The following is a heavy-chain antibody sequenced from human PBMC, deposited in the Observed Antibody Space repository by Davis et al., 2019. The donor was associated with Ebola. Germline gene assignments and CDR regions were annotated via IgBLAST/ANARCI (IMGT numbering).Heavy chain of an antibody. V-gene: IGHV3-7*03. D-gene: IGHD4-17*01. J-gene: IGHJ4*02. Sequence: GESLKISCAASGLTFESYWMTWVRQSPGKGLEWVANIKPDGSVKGYVDSLRGRFTISRDNAKNSLFLQMNSLRAEDTAIYYCAKTGTDFGDYVAYFDYWGQGTLVTVSS. CDR2: IKPDGSVK. CDR3: AKTGTDFGDYVAYFDY. CDR1: GLTFESYW.